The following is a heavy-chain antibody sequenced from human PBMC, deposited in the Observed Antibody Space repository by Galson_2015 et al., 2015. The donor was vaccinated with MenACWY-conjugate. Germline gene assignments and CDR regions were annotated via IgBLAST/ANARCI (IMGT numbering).Heavy chain of an antibody. CDR2: ISGSSGFT. J-gene: IGHJ6*02. Sequence: SLRLSCAGSGFTFANYGMSWVRQAPGKGLEWVSTISGSSGFTYYADSVKGRYTISRDNSKSTLFLQMNSLRAEDTALYYCAKDLFTYGSGKSYYGMDVWGQGTTVTVSS. V-gene: IGHV3-23*01. D-gene: IGHD3-10*01. CDR1: GFTFANYG. CDR3: AKDLFTYGSGKSYYGMDV.